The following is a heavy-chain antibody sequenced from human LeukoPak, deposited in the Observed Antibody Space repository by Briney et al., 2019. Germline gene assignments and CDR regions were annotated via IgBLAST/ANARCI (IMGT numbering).Heavy chain of an antibody. J-gene: IGHJ5*02. Sequence: GGSLRLSCAASGFTFDDYAMHWVRQAPGKGLVWVSRINSDGSSTNYADSVKGRFTISRDNAENTLYLQMNNLRAEDTAMYYCVRDTFEYCSSTSCQKRDPWGQGTLVTVSS. CDR2: INSDGSST. CDR1: GFTFDDYA. V-gene: IGHV3-74*01. D-gene: IGHD2-2*01. CDR3: VRDTFEYCSSTSCQKRDP.